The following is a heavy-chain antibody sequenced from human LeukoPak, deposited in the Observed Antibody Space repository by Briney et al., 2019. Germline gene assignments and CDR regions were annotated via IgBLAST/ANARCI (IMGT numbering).Heavy chain of an antibody. CDR1: GFTFSSYA. V-gene: IGHV3-23*01. Sequence: PGGSLRLSCAASGFTFSSYAMSWVRQAPGKGLEWVSAISVSGGSTYYADSVKGRFTISRDNTKNTLYLQMNSLRAEDTAVYYCAKDQWRARGYFDYWGQGTLVTVSS. CDR3: AKDQWRARGYFDY. D-gene: IGHD3-10*01. CDR2: ISVSGGST. J-gene: IGHJ4*02.